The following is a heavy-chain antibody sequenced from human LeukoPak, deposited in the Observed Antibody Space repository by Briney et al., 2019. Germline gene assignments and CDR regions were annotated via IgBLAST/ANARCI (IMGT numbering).Heavy chain of an antibody. D-gene: IGHD2-21*02. J-gene: IGHJ2*01. Sequence: PSETLSLTCTVSGGSISSYYWTWIRQPPGKGLEWIGYIYYSGSTNYNPSLKSRVTISVDTSKNQFSLKLSSVTAADTAVYHCARGTATDWYFGLWGRGTLVTVSS. CDR2: IYYSGST. CDR1: GGSISSYY. CDR3: ARGTATDWYFGL. V-gene: IGHV4-59*01.